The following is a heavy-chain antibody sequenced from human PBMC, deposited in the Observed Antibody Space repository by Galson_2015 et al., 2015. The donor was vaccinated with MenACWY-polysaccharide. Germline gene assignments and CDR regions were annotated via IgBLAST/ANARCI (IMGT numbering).Heavy chain of an antibody. CDR1: GVSLRTRRVG. CDR3: AHLVITYGGIDEVDAFDV. D-gene: IGHD3-16*01. Sequence: PAMVNSPLWLTMPCRFSGVSLRTRRVGVGWIRESPGEALVWLAGIIWDGDNSYRPYLKSRLTITKDTSKYRVVLTITNMYPVDTPTYYCAHLVITYGGIDEVDAFDVWGQGTMVAVSS. CDR2: IIWDGDN. J-gene: IGHJ3*01. V-gene: IGHV2-5*02.